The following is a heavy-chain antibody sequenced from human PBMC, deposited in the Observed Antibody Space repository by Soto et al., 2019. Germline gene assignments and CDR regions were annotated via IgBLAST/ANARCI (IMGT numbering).Heavy chain of an antibody. V-gene: IGHV4-31*01. CDR2: IYNSGST. J-gene: IGHJ3*02. CDR1: GGSISSGGYY. D-gene: IGHD3-22*01. CDR3: ARFFIFYYYDSSRRVGPTNDAFDI. Sequence: SETLSLTCTVSGGSISSGGYYWSWIRQHPGKGLEWIGYIYNSGSTYYNPSLKNKVTISVNTSKNKISLKLSTVTAADTAVNYFARFFIFYYYDSSRRVGPTNDAFDIWGQGTMVTVSS.